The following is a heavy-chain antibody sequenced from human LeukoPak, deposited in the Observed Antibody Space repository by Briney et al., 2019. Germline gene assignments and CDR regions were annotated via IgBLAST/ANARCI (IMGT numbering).Heavy chain of an antibody. D-gene: IGHD3-16*01. CDR1: GYTFTGYY. Sequence: GASVKVSCKASGYTFTGYYMHWVRQAPGQGLEFMGWINTYNGNPTYAQAFTGRFVFSVDTSVSTAYLQISSLKTEDTAVYYCMSMGSDGFDIWGQGTMIIVSS. V-gene: IGHV7-4-1*02. CDR2: INTYNGNP. J-gene: IGHJ3*02. CDR3: MSMGSDGFDI.